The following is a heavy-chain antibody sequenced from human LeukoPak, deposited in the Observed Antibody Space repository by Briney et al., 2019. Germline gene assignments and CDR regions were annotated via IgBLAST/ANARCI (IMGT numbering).Heavy chain of an antibody. CDR3: ARATTLGYCSSTSCYRWFDP. CDR1: GGSFSGYY. D-gene: IGHD2-2*01. Sequence: SETLSLTCAVYGGSFSGYYWSWIRQPPGKGLEWIGEINHSGSTNYNPSLKSRVTISVDTSKNQFSLKLSSVTAADTAVYYCARATTLGYCSSTSCYRWFDPWGQGTLVTVSS. J-gene: IGHJ5*02. V-gene: IGHV4-34*01. CDR2: INHSGST.